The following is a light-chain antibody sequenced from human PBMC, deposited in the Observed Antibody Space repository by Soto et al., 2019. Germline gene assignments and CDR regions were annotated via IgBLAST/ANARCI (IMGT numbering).Light chain of an antibody. V-gene: IGKV3-20*01. CDR1: QYIASSY. J-gene: IGKJ2*01. Sequence: EIVLTQSPGTLSLSPGEGATLSCRSSQYIASSYLAWYQQRRGQAPRLLIYGASSRATGIPDRFSGRGSGTDFTLTISRLEPEDFAVYYCQQYGGSPYTFGLGIKVDIK. CDR2: GAS. CDR3: QQYGGSPYT.